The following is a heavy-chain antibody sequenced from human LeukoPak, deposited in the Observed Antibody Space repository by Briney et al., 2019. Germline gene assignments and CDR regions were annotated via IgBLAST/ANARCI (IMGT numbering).Heavy chain of an antibody. CDR2: IYYSGST. Sequence: SSETLSLTCTVSGGSISSYYWSWIRQPPGKGLEWIGYIYYSGSTNYNPSLKSRVTISVDTSKNQFSLKLSSVTATDTAVYYCARGHFQYYYDSSGYYYDYWGQGTLVTVSS. D-gene: IGHD3-22*01. V-gene: IGHV4-59*12. CDR3: ARGHFQYYYDSSGYYYDY. J-gene: IGHJ4*02. CDR1: GGSISSYY.